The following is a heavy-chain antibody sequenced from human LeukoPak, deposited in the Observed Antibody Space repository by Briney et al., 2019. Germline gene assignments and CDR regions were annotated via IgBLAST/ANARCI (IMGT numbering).Heavy chain of an antibody. D-gene: IGHD2-15*01. V-gene: IGHV4-59*08. CDR1: GGSISSYY. J-gene: IGHJ4*02. Sequence: PSETLSLTCTVSGGSISSYYWSWIRQPPGKGLEWIGYIYYSGSTNYNPSLKSRVTISVDTSKNQFSLKLSSVTAADTAVYYCARKGYGYYFDYWGQGTLVTVSS. CDR2: IYYSGST. CDR3: ARKGYGYYFDY.